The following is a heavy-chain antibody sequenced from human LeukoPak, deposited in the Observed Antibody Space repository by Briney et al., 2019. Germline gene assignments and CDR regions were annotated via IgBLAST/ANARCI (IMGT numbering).Heavy chain of an antibody. CDR3: ATTVGATGWDAFDI. CDR1: GGTFSSYA. V-gene: IGHV1-69*05. J-gene: IGHJ3*02. D-gene: IGHD1-26*01. Sequence: SVKVSCKASGGTFSSYAISWVRQAPGQGLEWMGRIIPIFGTANYAQKFQGRVTITTDESASTAYMELSSLRSEDTAVYYCATTVGATGWDAFDIWGQGTMVTVSS. CDR2: IIPIFGTA.